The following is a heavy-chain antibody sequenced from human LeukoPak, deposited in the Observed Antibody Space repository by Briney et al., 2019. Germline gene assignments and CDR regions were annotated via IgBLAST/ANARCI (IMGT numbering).Heavy chain of an antibody. CDR1: GFTVSSNY. Sequence: PGGSLRLSCAASGFTVSSNYMIWVPQAPGNGLEWVSVIYSGGSTYYADSVKGRFTISRDNSNNTLYLQMNNLRAEDTAVYYCAKVPLSSSGWDREYYFDYWGQGTLVTVSS. V-gene: IGHV3-53*01. J-gene: IGHJ4*02. CDR2: IYSGGST. CDR3: AKVPLSSSGWDREYYFDY. D-gene: IGHD6-19*01.